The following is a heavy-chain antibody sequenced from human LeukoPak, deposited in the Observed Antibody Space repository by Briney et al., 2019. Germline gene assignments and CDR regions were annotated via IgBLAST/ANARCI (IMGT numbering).Heavy chain of an antibody. CDR2: IHPGDSET. CDR3: ARQEYCSGGSCYTWFDL. D-gene: IGHD2-15*01. Sequence: GESLKISCKGSGYRFTSYWIGWVRQMPGKGLEWMGIIHPGDSETRYSPSFQGQVTISADKSISTAYLQWSSLKASDTAMYYCARQEYCSGGSCYTWFDLWGQGTLVIVSS. CDR1: GYRFTSYW. V-gene: IGHV5-51*01. J-gene: IGHJ5*02.